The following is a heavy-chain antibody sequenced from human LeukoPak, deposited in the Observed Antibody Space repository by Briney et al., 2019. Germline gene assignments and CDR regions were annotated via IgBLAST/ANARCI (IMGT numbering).Heavy chain of an antibody. V-gene: IGHV1-8*01. J-gene: IGHJ4*02. CDR2: MNPNSGNT. CDR3: ARSPRYCSGGSCYSLFDY. Sequence: ASVKVSCKASGYTFTSYDINWVRQATGQGLEWMGWMNPNSGNTGYAQKFQGRVTMTRNTSISTAYMELSSPRSEDTAVYYCARSPRYCSGGSCYSLFDYWGQGTLVTVSS. D-gene: IGHD2-15*01. CDR1: GYTFTSYD.